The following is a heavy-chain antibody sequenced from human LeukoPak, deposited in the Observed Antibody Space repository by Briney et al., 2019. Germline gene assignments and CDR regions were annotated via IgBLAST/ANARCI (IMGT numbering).Heavy chain of an antibody. CDR3: AGDTAMVTFFSFDY. V-gene: IGHV1-69*13. CDR1: GGTFSSYA. Sequence: ASVKVSCKASGGTFSSYAISWVRQAPGQGLEWMGGIIPIFGTANYAQKFQGRVTITADESTSTAYMELSSLRSEDTAVYYCAGDTAMVTFFSFDYWGQGTLVTVSS. D-gene: IGHD5-18*01. CDR2: IIPIFGTA. J-gene: IGHJ4*02.